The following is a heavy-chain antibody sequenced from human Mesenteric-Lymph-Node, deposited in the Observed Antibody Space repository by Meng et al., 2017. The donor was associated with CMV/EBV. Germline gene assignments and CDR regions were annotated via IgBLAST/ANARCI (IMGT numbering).Heavy chain of an antibody. D-gene: IGHD4-23*01. Sequence: QVQLRHVGAGLLKPSETLSPTCAVYGGSFSGYYWSWIRQPPGKGLEWIGEINHSGSTNYNPSLKSRVTISVDTSKNQFSLKLSSVTAADTAVYYCARHQRWLKSEGGFNYWGQGTLVTVSS. CDR2: INHSGST. CDR3: ARHQRWLKSEGGFNY. V-gene: IGHV4-34*01. CDR1: GGSFSGYY. J-gene: IGHJ4*02.